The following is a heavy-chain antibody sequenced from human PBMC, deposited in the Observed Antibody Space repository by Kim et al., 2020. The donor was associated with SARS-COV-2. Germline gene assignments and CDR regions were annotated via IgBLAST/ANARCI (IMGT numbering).Heavy chain of an antibody. D-gene: IGHD6-19*01. CDR1: GFIFSNAW. V-gene: IGHV3-15*01. CDR3: TTDSSDSGWLYAFDI. Sequence: GGSLRLSCAASGFIFSNAWMSWVRQAPGKGLEWVGRIKSKTDGGTTDYAAPVKGRFTISRDDSKNTLYLQMNSLKTEDTAVYYCTTDSSDSGWLYAFDIWGQGTMVTVSS. J-gene: IGHJ3*02. CDR2: IKSKTDGGTT.